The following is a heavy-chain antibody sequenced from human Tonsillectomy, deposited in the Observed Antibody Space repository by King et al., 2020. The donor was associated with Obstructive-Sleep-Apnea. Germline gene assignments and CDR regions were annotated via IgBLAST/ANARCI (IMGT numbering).Heavy chain of an antibody. CDR3: ATSWSGYYYFDY. V-gene: IGHV3-23*04. CDR2: IEADGDTT. Sequence: EVQLVESGGGLEQPGGSLRLSCVASGFTFNNYVMTWVRQAPGKGLEWVSSIEADGDTTYSADSVTGRFTISRDNSKNTLYLQMNSLRAEDTAIYYCATSWSGYYYFDYWGQGSLVTVSS. D-gene: IGHD3-3*01. J-gene: IGHJ4*02. CDR1: GFTFNNYV.